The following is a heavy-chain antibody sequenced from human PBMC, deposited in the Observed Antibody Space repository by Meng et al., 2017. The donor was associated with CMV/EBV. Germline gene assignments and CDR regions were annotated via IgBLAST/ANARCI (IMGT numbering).Heavy chain of an antibody. Sequence: GESLKISCAASGLAVSGNYMSWVRQAPGKGLQWVSVIYIGDSTYYADSVKGRFTISRDNSKNTLYLQMNSLRAEDTAVYYCARAYDYGDYDSCYFDYWGQGTLVTVSS. D-gene: IGHD4-17*01. J-gene: IGHJ4*02. CDR1: GLAVSGNY. CDR3: ARAYDYGDYDSCYFDY. CDR2: IYIGDST. V-gene: IGHV3-53*01.